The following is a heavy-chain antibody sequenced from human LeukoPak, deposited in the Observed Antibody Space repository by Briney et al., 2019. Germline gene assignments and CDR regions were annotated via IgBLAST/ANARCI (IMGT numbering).Heavy chain of an antibody. CDR2: ISYDGSNK. Sequence: GGSLRLSCAASGFTFSSYSMNWVRQAPGKGLEWVAVISYDGSNKYYADSVKGRFTISRDNSKNTLYLQMNSLRAEDTAVYYCAKDTSWVPAAITGYYYYGMDVWGQGTTVTVSS. V-gene: IGHV3-30*18. J-gene: IGHJ6*02. CDR1: GFTFSSYS. D-gene: IGHD2-2*01. CDR3: AKDTSWVPAAITGYYYYGMDV.